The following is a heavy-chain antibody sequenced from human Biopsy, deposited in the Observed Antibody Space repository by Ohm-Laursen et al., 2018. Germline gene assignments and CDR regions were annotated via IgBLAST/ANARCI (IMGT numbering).Heavy chain of an antibody. CDR2: INPGGNST. CDR1: GYTFTTYY. J-gene: IGHJ4*02. D-gene: IGHD4-17*01. Sequence: SVKVSCKTSGYTFTTYYIHWVRQAPGQGLEWMGIINPGGNSTAYTQNFQGRVTMTWDTSTTTVYMELSSLRSEDTAVYYCARDPHGEGRDYGSYFDYWGQGTLVTVSS. CDR3: ARDPHGEGRDYGSYFDY. V-gene: IGHV1-46*01.